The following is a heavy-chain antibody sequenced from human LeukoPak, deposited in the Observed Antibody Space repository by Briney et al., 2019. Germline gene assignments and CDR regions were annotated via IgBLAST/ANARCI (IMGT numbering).Heavy chain of an antibody. D-gene: IGHD3-16*01. CDR3: ARDRLGHSLNGIITKHKYYYYYMDV. J-gene: IGHJ6*03. V-gene: IGHV3-7*01. Sequence: GGSLRLSCAASGFNFSTYWMTWVRQVLGKGLEWVANIKQHGSEKYYVDSVKGRFTISRDNAKNSLYLQMNSLRAEDTAVYYCARDRLGHSLNGIITKHKYYYYYMDVWGKGTTVTVSS. CDR1: GFNFSTYW. CDR2: IKQHGSEK.